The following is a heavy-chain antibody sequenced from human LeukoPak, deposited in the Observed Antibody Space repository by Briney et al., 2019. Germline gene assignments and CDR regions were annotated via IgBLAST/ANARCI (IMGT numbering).Heavy chain of an antibody. J-gene: IGHJ4*02. V-gene: IGHV3-64*01. CDR2: ISNKEGST. D-gene: IGHD3-10*01. CDR1: GFTFSSYA. CDR3: ARGPLYGSTDY. Sequence: GGSLRLSCAASGFTFSSYAMHWVRQAPGKGLEYVSGISNKEGSTYYANSVKGRFTISRDNSKNTLYLQMGSLRVEDMAVYYCARGPLYGSTDYWGQGTLVTVSS.